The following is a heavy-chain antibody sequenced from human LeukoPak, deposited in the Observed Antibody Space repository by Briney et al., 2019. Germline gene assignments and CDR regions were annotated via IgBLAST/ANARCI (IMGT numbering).Heavy chain of an antibody. J-gene: IGHJ4*02. D-gene: IGHD3-3*01. CDR2: ISGSGGST. V-gene: IGHV3-23*01. Sequence: GGSLRLSCAASGFTFSSYSMNWVRQAPGRGLEWVSAISGSGGSTYYADSVKGRFTISRDNSKNTLYLQMNSLRAEDTAVYYCAKGERERPNYDFWSGPTDLNYWGQGTLVTVSS. CDR1: GFTFSSYS. CDR3: AKGERERPNYDFWSGPTDLNY.